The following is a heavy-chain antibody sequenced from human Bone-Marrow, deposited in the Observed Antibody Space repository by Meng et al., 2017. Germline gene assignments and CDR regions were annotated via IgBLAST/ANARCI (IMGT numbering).Heavy chain of an antibody. J-gene: IGHJ4*02. V-gene: IGHV3-15*01. D-gene: IGHD6-13*01. CDR3: ATGAAAADH. Sequence: EVQLEEPGGGLVKPGGSLRLAGVSSGFSITDAGMSWVRQAPGKGLEWVGRIKSNSDGGTTDYAAPMKGIFTISRDESKNTLYLQMNSLITEDTAVYFCATGAAAADHWGRGTLVTVSS. CDR2: IKSNSDGGTT. CDR1: GFSITDAG.